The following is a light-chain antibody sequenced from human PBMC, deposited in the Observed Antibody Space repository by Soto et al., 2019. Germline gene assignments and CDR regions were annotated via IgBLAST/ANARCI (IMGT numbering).Light chain of an antibody. V-gene: IGLV2-14*03. CDR2: EVS. J-gene: IGLJ2*01. Sequence: QPVLTQPASVSGSPGQSITISCTGTSSDVGGYHYVSWYQQHPGKAPKLMIYEVSNRPSGVSNRFSGSKSGNTASLTISGLQAEDEADYYCSSYTSSSTRVFGGGTKLTVL. CDR1: SSDVGGYHY. CDR3: SSYTSSSTRV.